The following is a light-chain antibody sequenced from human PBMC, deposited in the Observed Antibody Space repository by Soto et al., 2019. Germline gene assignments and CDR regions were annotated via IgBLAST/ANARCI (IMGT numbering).Light chain of an antibody. Sequence: DIVLTQSPDSLAVSRGERATINCKSSQSVSRSSTNKPYLAWYQKKPGQSPRLTIYWASTREYGVPDRFSGSGSVTDFTLTISNLQAEDVAVYYCKQYETTPWSRSFVGGTKVEIK. CDR1: QSVSRSSTNKPY. J-gene: IGKJ4*01. CDR3: KQYETTPWSRS. CDR2: WAS. V-gene: IGKV4-1*01.